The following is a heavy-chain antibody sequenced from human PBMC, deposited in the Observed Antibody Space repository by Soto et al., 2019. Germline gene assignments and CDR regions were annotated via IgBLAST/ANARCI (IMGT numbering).Heavy chain of an antibody. Sequence: ASVKVSCKASAYIFTTYVIHWVRQAPGQRLEWMGWINTGKRNTKYSQKFQDRVTITWDTSASTAYMELSNLTSEDTAVYHCATDPAPFSGINDSHFDYWGRGTLVTVSS. CDR3: ATDPAPFSGINDSHFDY. CDR1: AYIFTTYV. D-gene: IGHD3-10*01. CDR2: INTGKRNT. J-gene: IGHJ4*02. V-gene: IGHV1-3*04.